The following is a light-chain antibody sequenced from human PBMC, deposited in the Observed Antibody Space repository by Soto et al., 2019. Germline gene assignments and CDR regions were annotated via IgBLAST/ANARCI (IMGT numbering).Light chain of an antibody. Sequence: DIELTQSPSSLSASVGDRVTITCRASQSISTYLNWYQQKGGKAPKLLIHGASSLQSGVPLRFSATGSGTDFSLTIMSLQPEDFATYYCQQSYSTLLSFGAGPNVDSK. CDR3: QQSYSTLLS. CDR2: GAS. V-gene: IGKV1-39*01. CDR1: QSISTY. J-gene: IGKJ3*01.